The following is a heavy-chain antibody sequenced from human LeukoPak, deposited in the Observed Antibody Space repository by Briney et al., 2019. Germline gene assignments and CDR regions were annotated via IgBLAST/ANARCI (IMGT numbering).Heavy chain of an antibody. Sequence: PGGSLRLSCVASGFTFSDYYMSWIRQAPGKGLEWVSYISSSGSTIYYADSVKGRFTISRDNAKDSLYLQMNSLRAEDTAVYYCARTDVVATITDYWGQGTLVTVSS. J-gene: IGHJ4*02. CDR3: ARTDVVATITDY. CDR2: ISSSGSTI. V-gene: IGHV3-11*01. D-gene: IGHD5-12*01. CDR1: GFTFSDYY.